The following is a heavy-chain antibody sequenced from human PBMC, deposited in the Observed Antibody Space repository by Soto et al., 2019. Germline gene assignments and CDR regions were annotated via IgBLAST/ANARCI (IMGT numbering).Heavy chain of an antibody. CDR2: ISGSEDRT. J-gene: IGHJ4*02. CDR3: GRTYTGG. CDR1: GFSLRDHA. V-gene: IGHV3-23*01. Sequence: LQSGGGVVQPGESLRLSCAASGFSLRDHALSWVRQAAGGGLEWVSGISGSEDRTNYADFVRGRFIISKDRAKNTVYLDMSGLRVDDTAVYFCGRTYTGGWGQGTLVTVSS. D-gene: IGHD3-10*01.